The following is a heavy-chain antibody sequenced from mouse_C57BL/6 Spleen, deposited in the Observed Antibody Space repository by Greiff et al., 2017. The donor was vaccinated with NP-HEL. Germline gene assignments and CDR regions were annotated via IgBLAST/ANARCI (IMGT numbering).Heavy chain of an antibody. CDR1: GYTFTSYW. J-gene: IGHJ4*01. CDR2: IAPNSGGT. CDR3: ARSDYGSSIYAMDY. Sequence: QAQLQQPGAELVKPGASVKLSCKASGYTFTSYWMHWVKQRPGRGLEWIGRIAPNSGGTKYNETFKSKATLTVDKPSSTAYMQLSSLTSEDSAVYDCARSDYGSSIYAMDYWGQGTSVTVSS. D-gene: IGHD1-1*01. V-gene: IGHV1-72*01.